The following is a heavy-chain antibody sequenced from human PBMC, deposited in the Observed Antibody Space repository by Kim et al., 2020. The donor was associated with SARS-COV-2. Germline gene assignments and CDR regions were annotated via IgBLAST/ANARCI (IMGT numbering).Heavy chain of an antibody. CDR2: INPNSGGS. CDR3: AGDGLGIAAGY. D-gene: IGHD6-25*01. V-gene: IGHV1-2*06. CDR1: GYSFTGYY. J-gene: IGHJ4*02. Sequence: ASVKVSCKASGYSFTGYYIHWVRQAPGQGLEWMGRINPNSGGSNYPQKFQGRVTMTRDTSISTAYMELSRLRSDDTAVYYCAGDGLGIAAGYWGQGTLVTVSS.